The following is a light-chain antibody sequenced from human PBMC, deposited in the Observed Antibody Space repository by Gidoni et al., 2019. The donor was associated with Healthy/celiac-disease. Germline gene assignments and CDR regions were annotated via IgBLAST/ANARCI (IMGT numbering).Light chain of an antibody. CDR3: QSADSSGTYV. J-gene: IGLJ1*01. CDR2: KDS. V-gene: IGLV3-25*03. Sequence: SSELPQPPSVSVSPGQPARITCSGDALPKHYAYWYQQKPGQAPVLVIYKDSERPSGIPERFSGSSSGTTVTLTISGVQAEDEADYYCQSADSSGTYVFGTGTKVTVL. CDR1: ALPKHY.